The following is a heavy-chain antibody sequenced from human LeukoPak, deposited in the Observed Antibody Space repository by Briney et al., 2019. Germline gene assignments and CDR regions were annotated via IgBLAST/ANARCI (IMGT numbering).Heavy chain of an antibody. CDR1: GGSLSGYY. D-gene: IGHD1/OR15-1a*01. CDR2: IYYSGST. CDR3: ARWNKQIDAFDI. Sequence: PSETLSLTCAVYGGSLSGYYWSWIRQPPGKGLEWIGSIYYSGSTYYNPSLKSRVTISVDRSKNQFSLKLSSVTAADTAVYYCARWNKQIDAFDIWGQGTMVTVSS. V-gene: IGHV4-34*01. J-gene: IGHJ3*02.